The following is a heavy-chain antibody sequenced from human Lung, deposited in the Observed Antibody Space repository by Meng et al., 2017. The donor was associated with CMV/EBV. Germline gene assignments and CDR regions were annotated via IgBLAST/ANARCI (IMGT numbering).Heavy chain of an antibody. CDR2: IPHRGSS. V-gene: IGHV4-4*03. Sequence: VRLGGPAPALAKPPETLSLTCAVSGDSITNHNWWAWVRQPPGKGLEWIGEIPHRGSSAYNPSLKSRVSMSIDKSKNQFSLKLTSVTAADTAVYHCLRRSGGSVWGQGTLVTVSS. J-gene: IGHJ1*01. D-gene: IGHD3-10*01. CDR1: GDSITNHNW. CDR3: LRRSGGSV.